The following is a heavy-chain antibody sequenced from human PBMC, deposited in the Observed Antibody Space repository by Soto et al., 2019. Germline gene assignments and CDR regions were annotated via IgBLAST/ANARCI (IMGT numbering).Heavy chain of an antibody. V-gene: IGHV4-59*01. CDR1: GGSISSYY. CDR2: ISYSGST. Sequence: SETLSLTCTVSGGSISSYYWSWIRQPPGKGLEWIGYISYSGSTNYNPSLKSRVTISVDTSKNQFSLKLSSVTAADTAVYYCARSRCLQFWGQGTLVTVSS. D-gene: IGHD1-1*01. CDR3: ARSRCLQF. J-gene: IGHJ4*02.